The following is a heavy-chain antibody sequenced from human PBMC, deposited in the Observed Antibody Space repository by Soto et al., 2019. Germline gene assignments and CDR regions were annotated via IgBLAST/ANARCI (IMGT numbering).Heavy chain of an antibody. J-gene: IGHJ6*02. D-gene: IGHD4-4*01. CDR1: GGTFSSYA. Sequence: GASVKVSCKASGGTFSSYAISWVRQAPGQGLEWMGGIIPIFGTANYAQKFQGRVTITADKSTSTAYMELSSLRSEDTAVYYCAGTTVTTTSRFSYYYYGMDVWGQGTTVTVSS. V-gene: IGHV1-69*06. CDR3: AGTTVTTTSRFSYYYYGMDV. CDR2: IIPIFGTA.